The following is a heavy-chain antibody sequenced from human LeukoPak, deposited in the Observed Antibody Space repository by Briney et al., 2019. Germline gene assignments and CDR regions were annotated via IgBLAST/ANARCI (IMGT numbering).Heavy chain of an antibody. CDR1: GYTFTSYG. CDR3: AGPVPYCSSTSCHYYFDY. V-gene: IGHV1-18*01. J-gene: IGHJ4*02. CDR2: ISAYNGNT. D-gene: IGHD2-2*01. Sequence: ASVKVSCKASGYTFTSYGISWVRQAPGQGLEWMGWISAYNGNTNYAQKLQGRVTMTTDTSTSTAYMELRSLRSDDTAVYYCAGPVPYCSSTSCHYYFDYWGQGTLVTVPS.